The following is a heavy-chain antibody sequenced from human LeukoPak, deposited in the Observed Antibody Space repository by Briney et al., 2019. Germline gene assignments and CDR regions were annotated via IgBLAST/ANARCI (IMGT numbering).Heavy chain of an antibody. CDR2: IYSGGST. CDR3: ERERVRDYYDSSGYLDY. CDR1: GFTVSSNF. D-gene: IGHD3-22*01. V-gene: IGHV3-53*01. J-gene: IGHJ4*02. Sequence: PGGSLRLSCVASGFTVSSNFMSWVRQAPGKGLEWVSVIYSGGSTYFADSVKGRFTISRDNPKNTVYLQMNSLRAEDTAVYYCERERVRDYYDSSGYLDYWGQGTLVTVSS.